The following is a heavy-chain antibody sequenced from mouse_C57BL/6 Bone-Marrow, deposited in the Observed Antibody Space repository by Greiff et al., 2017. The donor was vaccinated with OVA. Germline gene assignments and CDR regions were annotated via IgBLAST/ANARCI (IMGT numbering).Heavy chain of an antibody. V-gene: IGHV1-66*01. CDR2: IYPGRGNT. Sequence: QVQLQQSGPELVKPGASVKISCKASGYSFTSYYIHWVKQRPGQGLEWIGWIYPGRGNTKYNEKFKGKATLTADTSSSTAYMQLSSLTSEDSAVYYCARGGDGYYEEGYFDYCGQGTTLTVSS. D-gene: IGHD2-3*01. CDR1: GYSFTSYY. CDR3: ARGGDGYYEEGYFDY. J-gene: IGHJ2*01.